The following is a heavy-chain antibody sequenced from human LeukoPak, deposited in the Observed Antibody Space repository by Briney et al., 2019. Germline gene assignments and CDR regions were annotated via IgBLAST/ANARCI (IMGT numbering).Heavy chain of an antibody. CDR3: ARDLLS. J-gene: IGHJ4*02. CDR2: ISSSGRTI. Sequence: GSLRLSCAASGFSFSTYEMNWVRQAPGKGLEWVSYISSSGRTIYYADSVEGRFTISRDNAKNSLYLQMNSLRAEDTAVYYCARDLLSWGQGTLVTVSS. CDR1: GFSFSTYE. V-gene: IGHV3-48*03.